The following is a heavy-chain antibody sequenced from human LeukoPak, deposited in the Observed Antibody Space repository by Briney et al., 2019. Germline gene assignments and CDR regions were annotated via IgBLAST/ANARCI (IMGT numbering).Heavy chain of an antibody. CDR1: GYSFTNYW. V-gene: IGHV5-51*01. CDR2: IYPGDSDT. J-gene: IGHJ3*02. CDR3: ARTGYSSGWYGSFDI. Sequence: GESLKISCKGSGYSFTNYWTGWVRQMSGKGLEWMGIIYPGDSDTRYSPSFQGQVTISADKSIITAYLQWSSLKASDTAMYYCARTGYSSGWYGSFDIWGQGTLVTVSS. D-gene: IGHD6-19*01.